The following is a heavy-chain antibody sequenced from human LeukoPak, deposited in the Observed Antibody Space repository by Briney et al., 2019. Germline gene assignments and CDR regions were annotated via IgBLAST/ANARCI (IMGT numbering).Heavy chain of an antibody. V-gene: IGHV4-30-2*01. CDR2: IYHSGST. J-gene: IGHJ6*02. D-gene: IGHD1-14*01. CDR3: ARVVRYDYGMDV. CDR1: GGSISSGGYY. Sequence: PSQTLSLTCTVSGGSISSGGYYWSWIRQPPGKGLEWIGYIYHSGSTYYNPSLKSRVTISVDRSKNQFSLKLSSVTAADTAVYYCARVVRYDYGMDVWGQGTTVTVSS.